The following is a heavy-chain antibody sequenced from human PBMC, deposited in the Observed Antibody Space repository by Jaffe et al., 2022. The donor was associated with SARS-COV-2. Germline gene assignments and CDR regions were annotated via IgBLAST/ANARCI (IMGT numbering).Heavy chain of an antibody. CDR2: ISAYNGNT. CDR1: GYTFTSYG. V-gene: IGHV1-18*01. D-gene: IGHD2-15*01. J-gene: IGHJ4*02. Sequence: QVQLVQSGVEVKKPGASVKVSCKASGYTFTSYGITWVRQAPGQGLEWMGWISAYNGNTNYAQNLQGRVIMTTDTSTSTAYMELRSLRSDDTAVYYCARDLGYCSGGRCYYYFDYWGQGTLVTVSS. CDR3: ARDLGYCSGGRCYYYFDY.